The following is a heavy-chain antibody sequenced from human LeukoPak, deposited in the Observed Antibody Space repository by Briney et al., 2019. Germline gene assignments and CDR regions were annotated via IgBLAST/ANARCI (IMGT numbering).Heavy chain of an antibody. J-gene: IGHJ4*02. CDR2: IYYSGST. CDR3: ARGESSGIAAAGFDY. V-gene: IGHV4-59*01. CDR1: GGSNSSYY. Sequence: PSETLSLTCTVSGGSNSSYYWSWIRQPPGKGLEWIGYIYYSGSTNYNPSLKSRVTISVDTSKNQFSLKLSSVTAADTAVYYCARGESSGIAAAGFDYWGQGTLVTVSS. D-gene: IGHD6-13*01.